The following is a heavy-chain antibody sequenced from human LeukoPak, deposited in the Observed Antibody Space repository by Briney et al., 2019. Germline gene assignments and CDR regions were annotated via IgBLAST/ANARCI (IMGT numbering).Heavy chain of an antibody. CDR3: AREGYCTNGVCYSSFDYYYYMDV. J-gene: IGHJ6*03. Sequence: GGSLRLSCAASGFAFSSYWMSWVRQAPGKGLEWVANIKQDGSEKYYVDSVKGRFTISRGNAKNSLYLQMNSLRAEDTAVYYCAREGYCTNGVCYSSFDYYYYMDVWGKGTTVTVSS. D-gene: IGHD2-8*01. V-gene: IGHV3-7*01. CDR2: IKQDGSEK. CDR1: GFAFSSYW.